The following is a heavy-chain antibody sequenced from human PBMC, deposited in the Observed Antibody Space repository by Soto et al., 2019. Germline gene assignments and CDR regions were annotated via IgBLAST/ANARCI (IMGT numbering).Heavy chain of an antibody. Sequence: GGSLRLSCAASGFTFSSYSMNWVRQAPGKGLEWVSSISSSSSYIYYADSVKGRFTISRDNAKNSLYLQMNSLRAEDTAVYYCARLGGYCSSTSCYEWGPRSGYNHTKESYYYYYMDVWGKGTTVTVSS. V-gene: IGHV3-21*01. CDR2: ISSSSSYI. J-gene: IGHJ6*03. CDR1: GFTFSSYS. CDR3: ARLGGYCSSTSCYEWGPRSGYNHTKESYYYYYMDV. D-gene: IGHD2-2*01.